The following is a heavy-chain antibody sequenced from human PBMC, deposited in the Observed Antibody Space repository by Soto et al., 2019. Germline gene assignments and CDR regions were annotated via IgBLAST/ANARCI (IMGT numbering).Heavy chain of an antibody. Sequence: EVQPLESGGGLIHPGGSLRLSCAASGFTFSSHAMSWVRQAPGKGLEWVSTISGSGDATYYADSVKGRFTITRDNSSNTLYLQMTILEAEDTAVYSCAKDRSSSSPYSFDFWGQGSLVSVSS. V-gene: IGHV3-23*01. D-gene: IGHD6-6*01. J-gene: IGHJ4*02. CDR2: ISGSGDAT. CDR3: AKDRSSSSPYSFDF. CDR1: GFTFSSHA.